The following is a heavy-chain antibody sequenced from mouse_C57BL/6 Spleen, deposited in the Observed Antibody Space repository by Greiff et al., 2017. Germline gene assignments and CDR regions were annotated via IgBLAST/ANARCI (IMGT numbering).Heavy chain of an antibody. J-gene: IGHJ3*01. Sequence: QVQLQQSGAELVRPGTSVKVSCKASGYAFTNYLIEWVKQRPGQGLEWIGVINPGSGGTNYNEKFKGKATLTADKSSSTASMQLSSLTSADSAVYFCARNDGYYDGFAYWGQGTLVTVSA. V-gene: IGHV1-54*01. CDR3: ARNDGYYDGFAY. CDR2: INPGSGGT. D-gene: IGHD2-3*01. CDR1: GYAFTNYL.